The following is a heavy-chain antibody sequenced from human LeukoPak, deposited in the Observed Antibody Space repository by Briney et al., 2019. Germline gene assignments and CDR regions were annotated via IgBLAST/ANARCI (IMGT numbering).Heavy chain of an antibody. CDR3: ARVFQYYGDYSSPH. J-gene: IGHJ4*02. Sequence: PSETLSLTCAVYGGSFSGYYWSWIRQPPGKGLEWIGGINHSGSTNYNPSLKSRVTISVDTSKNQFSLKLSSVTAADTAVYYCARVFQYYGDYSSPHWGQGTLVTVSS. V-gene: IGHV4-34*01. CDR1: GGSFSGYY. CDR2: INHSGST. D-gene: IGHD4-17*01.